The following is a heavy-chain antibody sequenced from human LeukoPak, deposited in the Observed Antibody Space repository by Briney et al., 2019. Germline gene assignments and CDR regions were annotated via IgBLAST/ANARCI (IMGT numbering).Heavy chain of an antibody. D-gene: IGHD3-10*01. CDR1: GGSISSSSYY. Sequence: SETLSLTCTVSGGSISSSSYYWGWIRQPPGKGLEWIGSIYYSGSTYYNPSLKSRVTISVDTSKNQLSLKLSSVTAADTAVYYCAKGSGSYRTDAFDIWGQGTMVTVSS. CDR3: AKGSGSYRTDAFDI. J-gene: IGHJ3*02. CDR2: IYYSGST. V-gene: IGHV4-39*01.